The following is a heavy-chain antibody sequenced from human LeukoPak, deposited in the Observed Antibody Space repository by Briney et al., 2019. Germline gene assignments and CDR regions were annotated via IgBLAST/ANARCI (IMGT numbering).Heavy chain of an antibody. CDR3: ARVGTGWYYE. D-gene: IGHD6-19*01. V-gene: IGHV4-59*08. Sequence: SETLSITCAVSGGSISPYYWSWIRQPPGKGLEWIGYIYYIGSTNYNPSLKSRVTISVDTSKNQFSLKLSSVTAADTAVYYCARVGTGWYYEWGQGTLVTVSS. J-gene: IGHJ4*02. CDR2: IYYIGST. CDR1: GGSISPYY.